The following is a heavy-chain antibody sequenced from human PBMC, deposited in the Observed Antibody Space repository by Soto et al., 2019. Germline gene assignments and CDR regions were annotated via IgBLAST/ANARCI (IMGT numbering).Heavy chain of an antibody. D-gene: IGHD7-27*01. CDR1: GFTFSSYS. CDR2: ISSSSTI. V-gene: IGHV3-48*02. J-gene: IGHJ3*02. CDR3: ARAMRVNWGIPDAFDI. Sequence: GGSLRLSCAASGFTFSSYSMNWVRQAPGKGLEWVSYISSSSTIYYADSVKGRFTISRDNAKNSLYLQMNSLRDEDTAVYYCARAMRVNWGIPDAFDIWGQGTMVTVSS.